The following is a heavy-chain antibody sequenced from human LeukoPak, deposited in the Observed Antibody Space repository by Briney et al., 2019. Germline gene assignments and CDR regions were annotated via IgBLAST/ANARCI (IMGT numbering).Heavy chain of an antibody. CDR1: GFTFSTFG. CDR3: AKLGATGTRVFDY. D-gene: IGHD1-26*01. V-gene: IGHV3-23*01. CDR2: ISTVNGGT. J-gene: IGHJ4*02. Sequence: SGGSLRLSCEASGFTFSTFGMTWVRQAPGKGLEWVSFISTVNGGTYYADSAKGRFTISRDISKNTLYLQMNSLRAEDTAVYYCAKLGATGTRVFDYWGQGALITVSS.